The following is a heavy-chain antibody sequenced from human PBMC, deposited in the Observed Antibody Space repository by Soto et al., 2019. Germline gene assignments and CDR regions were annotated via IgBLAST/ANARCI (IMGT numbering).Heavy chain of an antibody. CDR2: ISAYNGNT. CDR3: ASFLAYCGGDCSVDAFDI. D-gene: IGHD2-21*02. V-gene: IGHV1-18*01. J-gene: IGHJ3*02. CDR1: GYTFTSYG. Sequence: GASVKVSCKASGYTFTSYGISWVRQAPGQGLEWMGWISAYNGNTNYAQKLQGRVTMTTDTSTSTVYMELSSLRSEDTAVYYCASFLAYCGGDCSVDAFDIWGQGTMVTVSS.